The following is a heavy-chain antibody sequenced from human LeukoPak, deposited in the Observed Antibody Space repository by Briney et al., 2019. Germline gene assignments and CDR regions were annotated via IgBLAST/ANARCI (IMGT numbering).Heavy chain of an antibody. Sequence: GGSLRLSCAASGFTFSGSAMHWVRQASGKGLEWVGRIRSKVNNYATTYTASVKGRFTISRDDSKNTAYLQLNSLKTEDTAVYYCARHQGAGGSGVDYWGQGTLVTVSS. CDR3: ARHQGAGGSGVDY. CDR1: GFTFSGSA. J-gene: IGHJ4*02. V-gene: IGHV3-73*01. CDR2: IRSKVNNYAT. D-gene: IGHD2-15*01.